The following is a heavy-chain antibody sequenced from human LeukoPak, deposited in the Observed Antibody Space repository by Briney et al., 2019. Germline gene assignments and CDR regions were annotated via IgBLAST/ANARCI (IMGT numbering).Heavy chain of an antibody. CDR1: GYSFTDYW. Sequence: GESLKISCKGSGYSFTDYWIGWVRQMPGKGLEWMGIIYPGDSDTSYSPSFQGQVTISADKSISTAYLQWSSLKASDTAMYYCARRGTTCYATQDAFDIWGQGTMVTVSS. V-gene: IGHV5-51*01. D-gene: IGHD2/OR15-2a*01. CDR3: ARRGTTCYATQDAFDI. CDR2: IYPGDSDT. J-gene: IGHJ3*02.